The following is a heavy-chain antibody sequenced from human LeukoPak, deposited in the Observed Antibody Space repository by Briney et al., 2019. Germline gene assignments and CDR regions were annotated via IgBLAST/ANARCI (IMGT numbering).Heavy chain of an antibody. V-gene: IGHV3-23*01. CDR1: GITLSNYG. CDR3: ARGGSNRNFDY. Sequence: GGSLRLSCAVSGITLSNYGMSWVRQAPGKGLEWVAGISDSGGSTNYADSVKGRFTISRDNPKNTLYLQMNSLRAEDTAVYYCARGGSNRNFDYWGQGTLVTVSS. CDR2: ISDSGGST. D-gene: IGHD2-8*01. J-gene: IGHJ4*02.